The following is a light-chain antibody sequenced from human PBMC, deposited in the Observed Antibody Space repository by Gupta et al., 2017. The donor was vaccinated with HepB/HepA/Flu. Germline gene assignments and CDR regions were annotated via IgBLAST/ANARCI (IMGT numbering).Light chain of an antibody. CDR2: GAS. CDR3: QQYIDSPLT. CDR1: QTVNNDY. Sequence: EIVLTQSPGTLSLSPGERATLSCRASQTVNNDYLAWYQQKPGQAPRLLIYGASNRATGIPDTFSGSGSGTDFTLTISRLEPEDFAVYYCQQYIDSPLTFGGGTTVQIK. J-gene: IGKJ4*01. V-gene: IGKV3-20*01.